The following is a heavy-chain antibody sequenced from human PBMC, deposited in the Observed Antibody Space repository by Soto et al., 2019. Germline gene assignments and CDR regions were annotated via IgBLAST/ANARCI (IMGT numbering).Heavy chain of an antibody. Sequence: SETLSLTYTVSGGSISSGDYYWSWIRQPPGKGLEWIGYIYYSRSTYYNPSLKSRVTISVDTSKNQFSLKLSSVTAADTAVYYCARAPLSPPLFDPWGQGTLVTVSS. J-gene: IGHJ5*02. CDR2: IYYSRST. V-gene: IGHV4-30-4*01. CDR1: GGSISSGDYY. CDR3: ARAPLSPPLFDP.